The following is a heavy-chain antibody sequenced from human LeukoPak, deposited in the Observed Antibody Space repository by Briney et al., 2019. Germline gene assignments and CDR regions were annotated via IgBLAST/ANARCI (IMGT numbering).Heavy chain of an antibody. J-gene: IGHJ4*02. Sequence: QPGGSLRLSCAASGFTFSSYAMTWVRQAPGKRLEWVSTIRGNGDRTHYADSVKGRFTISRDNSKNTLYLQMNSLRGEDSAIYFCAKGQELDDGVFDSWGQGTLVTVSS. D-gene: IGHD1-1*01. CDR3: AKGQELDDGVFDS. V-gene: IGHV3-23*01. CDR2: IRGNGDRT. CDR1: GFTFSSYA.